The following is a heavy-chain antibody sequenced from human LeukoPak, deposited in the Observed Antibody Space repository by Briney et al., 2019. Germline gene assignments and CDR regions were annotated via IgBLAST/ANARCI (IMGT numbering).Heavy chain of an antibody. CDR1: GFTCSSYG. J-gene: IGHJ4*02. Sequence: GGSLRLSCAASGFTCSSYGMHWLRQAPGKGLEWVAVIWYDGSNKYYADSVKGRFTISRDNSKNTLYLQMNSLRAEDTAVYYCAKAPYSSSWSYFDYWGQGTLVTVSS. CDR2: IWYDGSNK. D-gene: IGHD6-13*01. CDR3: AKAPYSSSWSYFDY. V-gene: IGHV3-33*06.